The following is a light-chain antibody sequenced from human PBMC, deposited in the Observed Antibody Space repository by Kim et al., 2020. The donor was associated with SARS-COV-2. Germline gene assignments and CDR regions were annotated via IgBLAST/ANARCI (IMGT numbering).Light chain of an antibody. Sequence: SSELTQDPAVSVALGQTVSITCQGDSLRSYYATWYQQKPGQAPILVIYGKNNRPSGTPDRFSGSSSGNTASLTITGTQAGDEADYYCNSRDSNDNVVFGG. CDR1: SLRSYY. J-gene: IGLJ2*01. CDR2: GKN. V-gene: IGLV3-19*01. CDR3: NSRDSNDNVV.